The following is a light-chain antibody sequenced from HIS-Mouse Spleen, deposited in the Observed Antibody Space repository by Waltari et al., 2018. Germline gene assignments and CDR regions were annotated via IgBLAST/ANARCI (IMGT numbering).Light chain of an antibody. CDR2: RNN. Sequence: QSVLTQPPSASGTPGQRVTIPCSGSSSNLGSNSVSWYQQLPGTAPKLLIYRNNQRPSGVPDRFSGSKSGTSASLAISGLRSEDEADYYCAAWDDSLSGYVFGTGTKVTVL. V-gene: IGLV1-47*01. J-gene: IGLJ1*01. CDR1: SSNLGSNS. CDR3: AAWDDSLSGYV.